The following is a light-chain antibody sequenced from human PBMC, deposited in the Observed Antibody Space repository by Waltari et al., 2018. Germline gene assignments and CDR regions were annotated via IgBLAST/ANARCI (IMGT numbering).Light chain of an antibody. CDR1: SSDVGGSNL. CDR3: CSYAGSSTYV. V-gene: IGLV2-23*01. Sequence: QSALTQPASVSGSPGQSIPISCTGTSSDVGGSNLVPWYQQHPGKAPKVMIYEGSQRPSGVSNRFSASKSGNTASLTISGLQAEDEADYYCCSYAGSSTYVFGSGTEVTVL. J-gene: IGLJ1*01. CDR2: EGS.